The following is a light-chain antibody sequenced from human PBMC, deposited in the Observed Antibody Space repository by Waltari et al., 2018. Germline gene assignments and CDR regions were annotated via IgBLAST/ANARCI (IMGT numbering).Light chain of an antibody. CDR1: SLRSYY. CDR2: DKK. V-gene: IGLV3-19*01. J-gene: IGLJ2*01. Sequence: SSELTQDPAVSVAMGQTVRITCQEDSLRSYYASWYQQRPGQAPILFMYDKKNRPSGGPHLFSGSSSDNTASLTITGAQAEDGASYYGHSRDASGVGGSFCGGTKLTVL. CDR3: HSRDASGVGGS.